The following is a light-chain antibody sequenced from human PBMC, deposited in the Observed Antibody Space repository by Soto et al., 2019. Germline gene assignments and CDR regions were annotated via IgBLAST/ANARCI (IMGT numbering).Light chain of an antibody. Sequence: EIVMTQSPATLSVSVGERATLSCRASHSVSSKLAWYQQKPGQAPRLLIYGASTRATDIPARFSGSGSGTEFTLTISSLQSEDFAVNYCQQYNDWPPQLTFGGGTKVDIK. J-gene: IGKJ4*01. CDR1: HSVSSK. CDR2: GAS. V-gene: IGKV3-15*01. CDR3: QQYNDWPPQLT.